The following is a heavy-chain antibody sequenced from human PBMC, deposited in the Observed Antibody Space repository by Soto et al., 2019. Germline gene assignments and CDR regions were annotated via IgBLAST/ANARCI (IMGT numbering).Heavy chain of an antibody. D-gene: IGHD2-8*02. CDR2: ISGSDGST. CDR1: GFTFNNYA. J-gene: IGHJ6*01. Sequence: EVQLLESGGGLVQPGGSLSLSCAASGFTFNNYAMTWVRQAPGKGLEWVSTISGSDGSTYYADSVKGRFTISRDNSTTALYLQMSSLRAEDTALYYCVKDWTGDTCPCMDVWGQGTTVTVSS. V-gene: IGHV3-23*01. CDR3: VKDWTGDTCPCMDV.